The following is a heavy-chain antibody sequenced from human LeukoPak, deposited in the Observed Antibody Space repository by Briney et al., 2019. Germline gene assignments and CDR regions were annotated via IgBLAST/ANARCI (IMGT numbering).Heavy chain of an antibody. J-gene: IGHJ4*02. CDR2: ISYSGSTI. CDR3: ARGLKVDYYDSSGPDY. D-gene: IGHD3-22*01. CDR1: GFTFSDYF. Sequence: PGGSLRLPCAASGFTFSDYFITWIRQAPGKGLEWVSYISYSGSTIYYADSVKGRFTISRDNAKDSLYLQMNSLRVEDTAVYYCARGLKVDYYDSSGPDYWGQGTLVTVSS. V-gene: IGHV3-11*04.